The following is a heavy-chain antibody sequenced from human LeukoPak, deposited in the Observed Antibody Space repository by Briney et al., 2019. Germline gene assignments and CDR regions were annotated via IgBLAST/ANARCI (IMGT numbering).Heavy chain of an antibody. CDR3: ATEYYGAYNF. CDR1: GVTFTDAW. V-gene: IGHV3-15*01. CDR2: IKSRAAGGTA. D-gene: IGHD4-17*01. Sequence: PGGSLRLACAVSGVTFTDAWMSWVRQAPGKGLEWVARIKSRAAGGTADYAAPVNGRFAISRDDSRDTPYLQMNSLKTEDIAVYFCATEYYGAYNFWGQGTLVTVSS. J-gene: IGHJ4*02.